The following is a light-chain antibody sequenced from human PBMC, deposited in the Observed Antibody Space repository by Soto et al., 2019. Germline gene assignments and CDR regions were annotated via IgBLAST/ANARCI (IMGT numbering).Light chain of an antibody. V-gene: IGKV3-20*01. CDR1: QSVSSSY. CDR3: QQYGSSPPVT. J-gene: IGKJ2*01. Sequence: EIGLTQSPGTLSLSPGERATLSCRASQSVSSSYLAWYQQKTGQAPRLLIYGASSRATGIPDRFSGSGSGTDFTLTISRLEPVDSALYYCQQYGSSPPVTFGQGTKLEIK. CDR2: GAS.